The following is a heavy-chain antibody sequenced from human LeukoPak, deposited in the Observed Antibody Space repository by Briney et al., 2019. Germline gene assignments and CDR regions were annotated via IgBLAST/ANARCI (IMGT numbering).Heavy chain of an antibody. CDR1: GGSFSGYY. CDR2: INHSGST. J-gene: IGHJ4*02. Sequence: PSETLSLTCAVYGGSFSGYYWSWIRQPPGKGLEWIGEINHSGSTNYNPSLKSRVTISVDTSKNQFSLKLSSVTAADTAVYYCARVPLRSSGFDYWGQGTLVTVSS. CDR3: ARVPLRSSGFDY. V-gene: IGHV4-34*01. D-gene: IGHD1-26*01.